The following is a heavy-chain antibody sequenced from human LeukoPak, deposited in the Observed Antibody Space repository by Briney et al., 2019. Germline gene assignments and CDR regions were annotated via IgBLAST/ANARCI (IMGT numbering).Heavy chain of an antibody. J-gene: IGHJ3*02. CDR2: IYYSGSA. V-gene: IGHV4-59*01. D-gene: IGHD6-19*01. CDR1: GGSISSYY. Sequence: SETLSLTCTVSGGSISSYYWSWIRQPPGEGLEWLGYIYYSGSANYNPSLKSRVTISVDTYKNQFSLKLSSVTAADTAVYFCARDLTRDSSGLSDAFEIWGQGTMVTVSS. CDR3: ARDLTRDSSGLSDAFEI.